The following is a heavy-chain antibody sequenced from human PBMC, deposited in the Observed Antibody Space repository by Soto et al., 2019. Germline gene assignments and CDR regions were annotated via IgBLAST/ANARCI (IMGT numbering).Heavy chain of an antibody. CDR1: GFTFGDYA. CDR3: IRTRRTIWFGELFYYGMDV. V-gene: IGHV3-49*04. D-gene: IGHD3-10*01. Sequence: GGSLRLSCTASGFTFGDYAMSWVRQAPGKGLEWVGFIRSKAYGGTTEYAASVKGRFTISRDDSKSIAYLQMNSLKTEDTAVYYCIRTRRTIWFGELFYYGMDVWGQGTTVTVSS. CDR2: IRSKAYGGTT. J-gene: IGHJ6*02.